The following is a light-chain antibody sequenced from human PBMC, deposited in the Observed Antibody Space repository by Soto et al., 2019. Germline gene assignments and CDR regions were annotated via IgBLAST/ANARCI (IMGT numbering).Light chain of an antibody. Sequence: EIVWTQSPAVVSVSPGAGATLSCRASQNIRSALAWYQQKPGQAPRLLMYDSSNRANGVPARFSASGSGTEFTLTITSLQSEDFAVYYCQQYNTWPPWTFGQRTKVDIK. CDR2: DSS. J-gene: IGKJ1*01. CDR1: QNIRSA. V-gene: IGKV3-15*01. CDR3: QQYNTWPPWT.